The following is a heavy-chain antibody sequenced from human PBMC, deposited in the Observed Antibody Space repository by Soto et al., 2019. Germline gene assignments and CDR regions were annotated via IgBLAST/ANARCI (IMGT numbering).Heavy chain of an antibody. J-gene: IGHJ6*02. D-gene: IGHD3-3*01. V-gene: IGHV3-23*01. CDR2: FSGSGGST. CDR1: GFSSSTYW. CDR3: AKGGEKYYDFWSGYFWRLLGMDV. Sequence: PGGSLRLSCEASGFSSSTYWMHWGRQAPGKGLEWVSAFSGSGGSTYYANSVKGRFTISRDNSKNTLYLQMNSLRAEDTAVYYCAKGGEKYYDFWSGYFWRLLGMDVWGQGTTVTVSS.